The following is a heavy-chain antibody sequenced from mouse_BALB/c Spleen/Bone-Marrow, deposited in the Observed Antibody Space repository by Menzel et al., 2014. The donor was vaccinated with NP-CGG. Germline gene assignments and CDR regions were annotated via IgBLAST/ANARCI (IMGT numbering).Heavy chain of an antibody. CDR2: IDPANGNT. J-gene: IGHJ2*01. CDR3: AREHYFDY. V-gene: IGHV14-3*02. Sequence: VQLQQSGAELVKPGASVKLSCTASGFNIKDTYMHWVKQRPERGLEWIGRIDPANGNTKYDPKFQGKATITADTSSNTAYLQLSSLTSEDAAVYYCAREHYFDYWGQGTTLTVSS. CDR1: GFNIKDTY.